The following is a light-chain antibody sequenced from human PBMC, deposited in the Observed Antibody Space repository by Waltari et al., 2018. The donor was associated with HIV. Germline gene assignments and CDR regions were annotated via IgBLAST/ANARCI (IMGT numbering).Light chain of an antibody. J-gene: IGLJ2*01. Sequence: QSALTQPPSASGSPGQSVTLSCTGSNSDIGSYDYVSWYQLHPGKAPKRVISEVTKRPSGVSDRFSGSKSADTASPTVAGLQAEDEADYYCSSFADRDGFYVLFGGGTRLTVL. CDR3: SSFADRDGFYVL. CDR1: NSDIGSYDY. CDR2: EVT. V-gene: IGLV2-8*01.